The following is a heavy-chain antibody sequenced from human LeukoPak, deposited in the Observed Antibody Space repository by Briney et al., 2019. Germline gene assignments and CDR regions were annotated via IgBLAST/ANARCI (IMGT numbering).Heavy chain of an antibody. J-gene: IGHJ4*02. V-gene: IGHV3-74*01. Sequence: PGPSLRPSYAASGFTFSSYWMHWVRQAPGKGLVWVSRITSDGSSTSYPDSVKGRFTISRDNAKNTLYLQMNSLRAEDTAVYYCARARSIIVSDFYGGDYFDYWGQGTLVTVSS. CDR1: GFTFSSYW. CDR3: ARARSIIVSDFYGGDYFDY. CDR2: ITSDGSST. D-gene: IGHD3-16*02.